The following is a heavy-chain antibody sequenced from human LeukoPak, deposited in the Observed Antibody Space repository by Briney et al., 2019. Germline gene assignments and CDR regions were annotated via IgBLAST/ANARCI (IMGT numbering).Heavy chain of an antibody. CDR3: ATGVNFDY. Sequence: GASVKVSCKASGNTFSGYYMHWVRRAPGQGLEWMGWNNPNSGATNYAQKFQGRVTMTRGTSITTAYMELSSLRSDDTAIFYCATGVNFDYWGQGTLVSVSS. V-gene: IGHV1-2*02. CDR1: GNTFSGYY. CDR2: NNPNSGAT. J-gene: IGHJ4*02.